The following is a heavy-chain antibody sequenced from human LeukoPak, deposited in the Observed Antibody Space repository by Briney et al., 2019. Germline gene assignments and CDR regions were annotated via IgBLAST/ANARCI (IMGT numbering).Heavy chain of an antibody. Sequence: ASVKVSCKTSGYTFTGHYIHLLRQAPGQGLEWMGWISAYNGNTNYAQKLQGRVTMTTDTSTSTAYMELRSLRSDDTAVYYCARDPRGYGAFDIWGQGTMVTVSS. CDR2: ISAYNGNT. J-gene: IGHJ3*02. V-gene: IGHV1-18*04. CDR3: ARDPRGYGAFDI. D-gene: IGHD3-22*01. CDR1: GYTFTGHY.